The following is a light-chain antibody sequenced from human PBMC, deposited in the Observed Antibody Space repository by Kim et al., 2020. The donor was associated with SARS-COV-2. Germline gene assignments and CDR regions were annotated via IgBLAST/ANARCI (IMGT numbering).Light chain of an antibody. Sequence: KTVTISCTRSSGSIASNYVQWYQQRPGSAPTTVIYEDNQRPSGVPARFSGSIDSSSNSASLTISGLKTEDEADYYCQSYDSSNSWVFGGGTQLTVL. V-gene: IGLV6-57*03. J-gene: IGLJ3*02. CDR2: EDN. CDR1: SGSIASNY. CDR3: QSYDSSNSWV.